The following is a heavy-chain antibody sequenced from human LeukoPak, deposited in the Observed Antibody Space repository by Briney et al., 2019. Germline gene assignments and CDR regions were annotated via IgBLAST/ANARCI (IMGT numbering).Heavy chain of an antibody. CDR1: GFTFSSYA. J-gene: IGHJ4*02. D-gene: IGHD6-13*01. Sequence: GGSLRLSCAASGFTFSSYAMSWVRQAPGKGLEWVSAISGSGGSTYYADSVKGRFTISRDNSKNTLYLQMNSLRAEDTAVYYCAKGGQAAAGMDRLSPQPDYFDYWGQGTLVTVSS. CDR2: ISGSGGST. CDR3: AKGGQAAAGMDRLSPQPDYFDY. V-gene: IGHV3-23*01.